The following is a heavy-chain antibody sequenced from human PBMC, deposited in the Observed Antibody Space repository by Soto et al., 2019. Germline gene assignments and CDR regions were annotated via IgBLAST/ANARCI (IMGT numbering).Heavy chain of an antibody. Sequence: QLQLQESGPGLVKPSETLSLTCTVSGGSISSSSYYWGWIRQPPGKGLEWIGSISYSGSTYYNPSLKSRVTISVDTSKNQFSLKLSSVTAADTAVYYCARRYCSSTSCFYAFDIWGQGTMVTVSS. V-gene: IGHV4-39*01. D-gene: IGHD2-2*01. CDR3: ARRYCSSTSCFYAFDI. CDR2: ISYSGST. CDR1: GGSISSSSYY. J-gene: IGHJ3*02.